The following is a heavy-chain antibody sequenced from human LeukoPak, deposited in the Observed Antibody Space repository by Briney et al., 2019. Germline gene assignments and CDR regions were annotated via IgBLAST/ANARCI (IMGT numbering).Heavy chain of an antibody. CDR1: GFSVCSNY. CDR2: IYSGGST. Sequence: GGSLRLSCAASGFSVCSNYMNWVRQAPGKGLEWVSVIYSGGSTYYADSVKGRFTISRDNSKNTLYLQMNSLRAEDTAVYYCARGMKYSTGWYYMDVWGKGTTVTISS. V-gene: IGHV3-53*01. J-gene: IGHJ6*03. CDR3: ARGMKYSTGWYYMDV. D-gene: IGHD6-19*01.